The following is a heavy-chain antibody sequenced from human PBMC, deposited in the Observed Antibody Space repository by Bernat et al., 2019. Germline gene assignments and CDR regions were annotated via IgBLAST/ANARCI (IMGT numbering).Heavy chain of an antibody. CDR2: IYYSGST. D-gene: IGHD2-2*02. V-gene: IGHV4-39*02. J-gene: IGHJ6*02. CDR3: ARDQVPAAIPDYYYYGMDV. Sequence: QLQLQESGPGLVKPSETLSLTCTVSGGSISSSSYYWGWIRQSPGKGLEWIGSIYYSGSTYYNPSLKSRVTISVDTSKNQFSLKLSSVTAADTAVYYCARDQVPAAIPDYYYYGMDVWGQGTTVTVSS. CDR1: GGSISSSSYY.